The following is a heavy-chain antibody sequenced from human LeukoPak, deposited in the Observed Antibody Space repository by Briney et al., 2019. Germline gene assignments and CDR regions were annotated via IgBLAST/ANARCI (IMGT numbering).Heavy chain of an antibody. CDR2: IYHSGST. Sequence: SETLSLTCAVSGGSISSSNWWSWVRQPPGKGLEWIGEIYHSGSTNYNPSLKSRVTLSVDTSKNQFSLKLSSVTAADTAVYYCARGGYYDKEAFDIWGQGTMVTVSS. CDR3: ARGGYYDKEAFDI. D-gene: IGHD3-22*01. CDR1: GGSISSSNW. V-gene: IGHV4-4*02. J-gene: IGHJ3*02.